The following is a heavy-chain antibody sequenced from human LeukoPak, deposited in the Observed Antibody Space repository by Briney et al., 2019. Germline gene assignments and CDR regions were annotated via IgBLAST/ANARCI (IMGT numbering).Heavy chain of an antibody. J-gene: IGHJ6*03. CDR1: GGSISSYY. V-gene: IGHV4-59*01. D-gene: IGHD3-16*01. Sequence: KTSETLSLTCTVSGGSISSYYWSWIRQPPGKGLKWIGNIYYSGYTTYSPSLRSRVTISVDTSKNQFPLKLSSVTAADTAVYYCARETSQKGAHYMDVWGKGTTITISS. CDR2: IYYSGYT. CDR3: ARETSQKGAHYMDV.